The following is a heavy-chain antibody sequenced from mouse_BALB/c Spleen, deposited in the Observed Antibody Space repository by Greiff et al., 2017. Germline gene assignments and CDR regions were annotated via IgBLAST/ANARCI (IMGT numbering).Heavy chain of an antibody. CDR1: GFTFSSFG. V-gene: IGHV5-17*02. D-gene: IGHD6-1*01. Sequence: EVKLMESGGGLVQPGGSRKLSCAASGFTFSSFGMHWVRQAPEKGLEWVAYISSGSSTIYYADTVKGRFTISRDNPKNTLFLQMTSLRCEDTAMYYCARVSRYWYFDVWGAGTTVTVSS. J-gene: IGHJ1*01. CDR2: ISSGSSTI. CDR3: ARVSRYWYFDV.